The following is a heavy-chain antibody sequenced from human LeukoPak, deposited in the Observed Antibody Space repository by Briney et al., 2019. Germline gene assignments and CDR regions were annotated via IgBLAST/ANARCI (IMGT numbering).Heavy chain of an antibody. D-gene: IGHD6-13*01. J-gene: IGHJ4*02. V-gene: IGHV1-8*01. CDR1: GYTFTSYD. CDR3: ARGPKYSSSYQFDY. CDR2: MNPNSGNT. Sequence: ASVKVSCKASGYTFTSYDINWVRQATGQGLEWMGWMNPNSGNTGYAQKFQGRATMTRNTSISTAYMELSSLRSEDTAVYYCARGPKYSSSYQFDYWGQGTLVTVSS.